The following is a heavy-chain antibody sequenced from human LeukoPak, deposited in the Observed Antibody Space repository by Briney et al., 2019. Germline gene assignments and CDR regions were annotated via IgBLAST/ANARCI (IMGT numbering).Heavy chain of an antibody. Sequence: PSGGSLRLSCPASGFTFSSYEMNWVRQAPGKGLEWVSYISSSGSTIYYADSVKGRFTISRDNAKNSLYLQMNSLRAEDTAVYYCAELGITMIGGVWGKGTTVAISS. CDR3: AELGITMIGGV. D-gene: IGHD3-10*02. CDR2: ISSSGSTI. CDR1: GFTFSSYE. J-gene: IGHJ6*04. V-gene: IGHV3-48*03.